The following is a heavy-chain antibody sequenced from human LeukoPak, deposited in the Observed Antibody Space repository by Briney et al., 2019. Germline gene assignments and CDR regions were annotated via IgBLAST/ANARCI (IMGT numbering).Heavy chain of an antibody. J-gene: IGHJ6*02. CDR2: ISAYNGNT. Sequence: GASVKVSCKASGYTFTSYGISWVRQAPGQGLEWMGWISAYNGNTNYAQKLQGRATMTTDTSTNTAYMELTSLRSDDTAVYYCARGGVRATDYYYAMDVWGQGTTVTVSS. V-gene: IGHV1-18*01. CDR1: GYTFTSYG. CDR3: ARGGVRATDYYYAMDV. D-gene: IGHD3-10*01.